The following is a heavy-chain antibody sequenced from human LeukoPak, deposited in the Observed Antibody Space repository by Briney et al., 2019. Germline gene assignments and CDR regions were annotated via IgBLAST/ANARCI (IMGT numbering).Heavy chain of an antibody. V-gene: IGHV3-53*01. CDR1: GLTVSSNY. J-gene: IGHJ3*02. CDR3: ARANVGLGAFDI. Sequence: GGSPRLSCAASGLTVSSNYMSWVRQAPGKGLEWVSVIYSGGSTYYADSVEGRFTISRDNSKNTLYLQMNSLRAEDTAVYYCARANVGLGAFDIWGQGTMVTVSS. D-gene: IGHD6-19*01. CDR2: IYSGGST.